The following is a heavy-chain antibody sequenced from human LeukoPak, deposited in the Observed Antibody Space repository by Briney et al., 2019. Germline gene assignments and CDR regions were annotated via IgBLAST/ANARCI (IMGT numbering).Heavy chain of an antibody. V-gene: IGHV3-30*04. CDR2: IRYDGSNK. J-gene: IGHJ5*02. D-gene: IGHD5-18*01. CDR1: GFTFSTYA. Sequence: GRSLRLSCAASGFTFSTYAMHWVRQAPGKGLEWVAFIRYDGSNKYYADSVKGRFTISRDNSKNTLYLQMNSLRAEDTAVYYCARVDTAMGAYNWFDPWGQGTLVTVSS. CDR3: ARVDTAMGAYNWFDP.